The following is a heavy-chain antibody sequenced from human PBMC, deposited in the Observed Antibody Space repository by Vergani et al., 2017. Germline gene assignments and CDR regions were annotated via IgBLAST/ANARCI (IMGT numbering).Heavy chain of an antibody. J-gene: IGHJ6*02. V-gene: IGHV4-34*01. CDR2: INHSGST. Sequence: QVQLQQWGAGLLKPSETLSLTCAVYGRSFSGYYWSWIRQPPGKGLEWIGEINHSGSTNYNPSLKSRVTISVDTSKNQFSLKLSSVTAADTAVYYCAREGRRGYCSSTSCYHYYYGMDVWGQGTTVTVSS. CDR3: AREGRRGYCSSTSCYHYYYGMDV. CDR1: GRSFSGYY. D-gene: IGHD2-2*01.